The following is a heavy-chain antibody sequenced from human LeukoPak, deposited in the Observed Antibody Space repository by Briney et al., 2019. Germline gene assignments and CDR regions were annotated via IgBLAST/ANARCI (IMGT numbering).Heavy chain of an antibody. CDR1: GFTFSSYG. D-gene: IGHD1-14*01. Sequence: PGRSLGLSCAASGFTFSSYGMHWVRQAPGKGLEWVAVISYDGSNKYYADSVKGRFTISRDNSKNTLYLQMNSLRAEDTAVYYCAKDYGNAPDYWGQGTLVTVSS. CDR3: AKDYGNAPDY. V-gene: IGHV3-30*18. J-gene: IGHJ4*02. CDR2: ISYDGSNK.